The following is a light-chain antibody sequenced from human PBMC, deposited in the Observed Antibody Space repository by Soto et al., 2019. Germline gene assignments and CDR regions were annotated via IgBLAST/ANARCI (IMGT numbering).Light chain of an antibody. J-gene: IGKJ1*01. CDR3: QHYNRYSEA. CDR2: KAS. Sequence: DIQMTQSPSTLSGSVGDRVTITCRASQTISSWLAWYQQKPGKAPKLLIYKASTLKSGGPSRFSGSGSGTEFTLTISSLQPDDFATYYCQHYNRYSEAFGQGTKVELK. V-gene: IGKV1-5*03. CDR1: QTISSW.